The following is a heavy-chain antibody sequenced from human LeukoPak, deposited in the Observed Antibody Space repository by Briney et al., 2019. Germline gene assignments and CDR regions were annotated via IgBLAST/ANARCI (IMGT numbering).Heavy chain of an antibody. CDR1: GFTVSSNY. Sequence: PGGSLRLSCAASGFTVSSNYMSWVRQAPGKGLEWVSVIYSGGSTYYADSVKGRFTISRDNSKNTLYLQMNSLRAEDTAVYYCAREARYSGYDFGDYWGQGTLVTVSS. D-gene: IGHD5-12*01. J-gene: IGHJ4*02. CDR2: IYSGGST. CDR3: AREARYSGYDFGDY. V-gene: IGHV3-53*01.